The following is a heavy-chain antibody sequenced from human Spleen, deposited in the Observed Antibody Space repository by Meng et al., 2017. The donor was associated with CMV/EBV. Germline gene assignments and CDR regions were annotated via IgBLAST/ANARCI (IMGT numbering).Heavy chain of an antibody. CDR1: GFTFGGYC. D-gene: IGHD3-3*01. J-gene: IGHJ4*02. V-gene: IGHV3-21*01. Sequence: GESLKISCAASGFTFGGYCMNWVRQAPGKGLEWVSSISSTSTYIYYADSVKGRFIISRDNAKNSLYLEMDSLRAEDTAVYYCVRDKDFWSGLDCWGQGTLVTVSS. CDR3: VRDKDFWSGLDC. CDR2: ISSTSTYI.